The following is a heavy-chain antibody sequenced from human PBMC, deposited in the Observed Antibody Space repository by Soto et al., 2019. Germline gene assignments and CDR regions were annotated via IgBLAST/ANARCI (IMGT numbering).Heavy chain of an antibody. Sequence: SETLSLTCAVYGGSFSGYYWSWIRQPPGKGLEWIGEINHSGSTNYNPSLKSRVTISVDTSKNQFSLKLSSVTAADTAVYYCARPGRTQWIVFLDYGGQGTLVTVSS. CDR1: GGSFSGYY. D-gene: IGHD3-3*02. CDR2: INHSGST. J-gene: IGHJ4*02. V-gene: IGHV4-34*01. CDR3: ARPGRTQWIVFLDY.